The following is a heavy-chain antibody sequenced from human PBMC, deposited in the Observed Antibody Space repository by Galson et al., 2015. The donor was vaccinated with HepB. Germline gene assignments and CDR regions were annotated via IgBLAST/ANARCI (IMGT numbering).Heavy chain of an antibody. CDR3: ARQILFDAFDI. CDR1: GDSITSSTSYY. Sequence: ETLSLTCSVSGDSITSSTSYYWGWIRQPPGKGLEWIGTIYYSGSTYYNASLESRVTISIDTSKNQFSLKLTSVTAADTAVYYCARQILFDAFDIWGQGTMVTVSS. J-gene: IGHJ3*02. V-gene: IGHV4-39*01. D-gene: IGHD3-9*01. CDR2: IYYSGST.